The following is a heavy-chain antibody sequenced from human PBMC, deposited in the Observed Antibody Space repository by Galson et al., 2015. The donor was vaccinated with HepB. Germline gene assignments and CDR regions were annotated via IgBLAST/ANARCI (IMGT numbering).Heavy chain of an antibody. CDR1: GGTFSTYS. D-gene: IGHD4-17*01. Sequence: SVKVSCKASGGTFSTYSVSWVRQAPGQGLEWIGRVIPILGIVNSAQKFEGRVTISADKSTSTAYMELRSLRSEDTAIYYCARAETTVTQDRFFDSWGQGTLVTVSS. V-gene: IGHV1-69*04. J-gene: IGHJ4*02. CDR3: ARAETTVTQDRFFDS. CDR2: VIPILGIV.